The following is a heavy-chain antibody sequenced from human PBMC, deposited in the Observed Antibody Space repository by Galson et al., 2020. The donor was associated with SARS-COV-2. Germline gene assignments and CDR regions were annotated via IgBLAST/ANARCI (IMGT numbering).Heavy chain of an antibody. Sequence: HGESLKISCKGSGYSFTSYWIGWVRQMPGKGLEWMGIIYPGDSDTRYSPSFQGQVTISADKSISTAYLQWSSLKASDTAMYYCARYKYGDYINDAFDIWGQGTMVTVSS. CDR2: IYPGDSDT. V-gene: IGHV5-51*01. CDR1: GYSFTSYW. D-gene: IGHD4-17*01. J-gene: IGHJ3*02. CDR3: ARYKYGDYINDAFDI.